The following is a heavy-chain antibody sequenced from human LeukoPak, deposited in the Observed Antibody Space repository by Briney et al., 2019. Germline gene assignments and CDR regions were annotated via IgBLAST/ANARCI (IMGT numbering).Heavy chain of an antibody. CDR1: GFTFSSYG. CDR2: IWYDGSNK. Sequence: ETGGSLRLSCAASGFTFSSYGMHWVRQAPGKGLEWVAVIWYDGSNKYYADSVKGRFTISRDNSKNTLYLQMNSLRAEDTAVYYCARDGNIISWFSYYYYYYMDVWGKGTAVTVSS. CDR3: ARDGNIISWFSYYYYYYMDV. V-gene: IGHV3-33*01. J-gene: IGHJ6*03. D-gene: IGHD6-13*01.